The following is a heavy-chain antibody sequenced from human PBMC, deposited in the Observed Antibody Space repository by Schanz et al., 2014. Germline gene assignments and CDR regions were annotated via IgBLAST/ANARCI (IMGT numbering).Heavy chain of an antibody. CDR1: GFTFSSYA. V-gene: IGHV3-23*01. J-gene: IGHJ4*02. CDR2: IVGGGGAT. D-gene: IGHD1-26*01. CDR3: AKDVVGATYGGGHYFDY. Sequence: ESGGGLVKPGGSLRLSCAASGFTFSSYAMSWVRQAPGKGLEWVSAIVGGGGATYYAESVKGRFTISRDNSKNTLYLQMNSLRAEDTAVYYCAKDVVGATYGGGHYFDYWGQGTLVTVSS.